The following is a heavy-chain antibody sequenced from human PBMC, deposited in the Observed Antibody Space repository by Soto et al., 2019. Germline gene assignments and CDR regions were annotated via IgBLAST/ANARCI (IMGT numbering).Heavy chain of an antibody. CDR3: ARDDTLGLGYGMDV. V-gene: IGHV4-4*02. CDR1: GGSISSSNW. D-gene: IGHD3-16*01. Sequence: AVSGGSISSSNWWSWVRQPPGKGLEWIGEIYHSGSTNYNPSLKSRVTISVDKSKNQFSLKLSSVTAADTAVYYCARDDTLGLGYGMDVWGQGTTVTVSS. J-gene: IGHJ6*02. CDR2: IYHSGST.